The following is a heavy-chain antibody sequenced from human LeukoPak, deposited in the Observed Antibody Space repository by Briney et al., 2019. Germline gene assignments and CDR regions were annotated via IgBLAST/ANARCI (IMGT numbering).Heavy chain of an antibody. CDR2: ISAGDGST. V-gene: IGHV3-23*01. D-gene: IGHD6-19*01. CDR1: GFTFSSYA. Sequence: PGGSLRLSCAASGFTFSSYAMNWVRQAPGKGLEWVSVISAGDGSTYYADSVKGRFTISRDNSKNTLYLQMNSLRAEDTAVYYCARGTVAGKAPYWGQGTLVTVSS. CDR3: ARGTVAGKAPY. J-gene: IGHJ4*02.